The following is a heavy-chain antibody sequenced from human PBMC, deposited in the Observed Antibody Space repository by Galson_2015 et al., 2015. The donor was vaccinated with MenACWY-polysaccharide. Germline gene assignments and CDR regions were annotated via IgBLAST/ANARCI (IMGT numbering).Heavy chain of an antibody. J-gene: IGHJ5*02. V-gene: IGHV4-4*02. D-gene: IGHD2-15*01. CDR3: ARAPRGYCNGNTCFGWFDP. Sequence: ETLSLTCAVSGDSISNTKYWWSWVRQSPGKGLEWIAEIHHSGSTKYNPSLKSRLTISVDTSKNQFSLKLSSVIDADTAVYYCARAPRGYCNGNTCFGWFDPWGQGTLVTVSS. CDR1: GDSISNTKYW. CDR2: IHHSGST.